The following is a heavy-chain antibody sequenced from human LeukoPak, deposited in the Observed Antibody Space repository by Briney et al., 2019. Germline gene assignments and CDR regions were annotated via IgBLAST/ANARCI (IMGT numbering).Heavy chain of an antibody. CDR1: GFTFSSYA. J-gene: IGHJ4*02. Sequence: GGSLRLSCAASGFTFSSYAMSWVRQAPGKGLEWVSFISNTAETHYSDSVKGRFTISRDSSKNTLYLQMNSLRAEDTAVYYCARRAGIYSHPYDYWDQGTLVTVSS. V-gene: IGHV3-23*01. CDR2: ISNTAET. CDR3: ARRAGIYSHPYDY. D-gene: IGHD1-14*01.